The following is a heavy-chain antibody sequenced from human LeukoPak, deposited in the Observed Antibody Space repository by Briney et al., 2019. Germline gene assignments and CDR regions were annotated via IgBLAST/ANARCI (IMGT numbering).Heavy chain of an antibody. CDR2: IYSGGTT. CDR3: ASGRQPHYVTGHSYYYMDV. V-gene: IGHV3-53*01. Sequence: GGSLRLSCAASGFSVSSNYMSWVRQAPGKGLEWVSVIYSGGTTYYADSVKGRFTISRDNSKNTLYLQMNSLRAEDTAVYYCASGRQPHYVTGHSYYYMDVWGKGTTVTVSS. J-gene: IGHJ6*03. CDR1: GFSVSSNY. D-gene: IGHD3-16*01.